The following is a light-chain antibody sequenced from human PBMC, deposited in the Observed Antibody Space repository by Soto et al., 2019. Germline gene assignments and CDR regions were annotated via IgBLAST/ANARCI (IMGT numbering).Light chain of an antibody. V-gene: IGLV3-25*02. CDR2: KDT. CDR3: QSTDSSYRLV. J-gene: IGLJ2*01. CDR1: ALRNQY. Sequence: SYELTQPPSVSVSPGQTASITCSGDALRNQYSYWYQQKPGQAPVLAIHKDTGRPSGIPERFSGSSSGTTVTLTISAVQAADEADYFCQSTDSSYRLVFGGGTKLTVL.